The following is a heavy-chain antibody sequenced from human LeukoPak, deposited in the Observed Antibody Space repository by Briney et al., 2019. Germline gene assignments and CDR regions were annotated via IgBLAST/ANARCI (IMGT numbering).Heavy chain of an antibody. CDR2: ISGSGGST. CDR3: ARDQDWGSFDI. CDR1: GSTFSSYA. Sequence: GGSLRLSCAASGSTFSSYAMSWVRQAPGKGLEWVSAISGSGGSTYYADSVKGRFTISRDNSKNTLYLQMNSLRAEDTAVYYCARDQDWGSFDIWGQGTMVTVSS. V-gene: IGHV3-23*01. D-gene: IGHD7-27*01. J-gene: IGHJ3*02.